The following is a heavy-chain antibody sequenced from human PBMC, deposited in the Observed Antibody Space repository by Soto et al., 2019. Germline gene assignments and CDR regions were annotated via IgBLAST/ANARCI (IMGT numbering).Heavy chain of an antibody. CDR2: INGGTGNT. Sequence: ASVKVSCEASGYTFTNYAMHWVRQAPGQRPEWMGWINGGTGNTKYSQKFQGRVTITRDTSASTAYMDLSSLRFEDTAVYYCARDLIVATVSGTYYFDFWGQGTLVTVSS. CDR3: ARDLIVATVSGTYYFDF. V-gene: IGHV1-3*01. D-gene: IGHD5-12*01. CDR1: GYTFTNYA. J-gene: IGHJ4*02.